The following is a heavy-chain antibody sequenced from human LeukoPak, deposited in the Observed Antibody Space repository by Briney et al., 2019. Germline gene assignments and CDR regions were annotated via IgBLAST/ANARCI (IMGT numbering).Heavy chain of an antibody. D-gene: IGHD3-22*01. V-gene: IGHV4-59*06. Sequence: SETLSLTCTVSGGSISSYYWSWIRQHPGKGLEWIGYIYYSGSTYYNPSLKSRVTISVDTSKNQFSLKLSSVTAADTAVYYCARVPTNYYDSSGAEWFDPWGQGTLVTVSS. CDR1: GGSISSYY. CDR2: IYYSGST. J-gene: IGHJ5*02. CDR3: ARVPTNYYDSSGAEWFDP.